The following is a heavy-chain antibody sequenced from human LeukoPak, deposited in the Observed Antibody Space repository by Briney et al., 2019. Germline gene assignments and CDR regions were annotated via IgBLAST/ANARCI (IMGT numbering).Heavy chain of an antibody. CDR3: ARLAYCGGECFYSMDV. CDR1: GFTFSTYW. Sequence: GGSLRLSCAASGFTFSTYWMTWVRQAPGRGPEWVANIKQDGSVKYYVDSLKCRFTISRDNVKNSLYLQMNSVGAEDTAVYYCARLAYCGGECFYSMDVWGQGTTVTVSS. V-gene: IGHV3-7*01. D-gene: IGHD2-21*01. J-gene: IGHJ6*02. CDR2: IKQDGSVK.